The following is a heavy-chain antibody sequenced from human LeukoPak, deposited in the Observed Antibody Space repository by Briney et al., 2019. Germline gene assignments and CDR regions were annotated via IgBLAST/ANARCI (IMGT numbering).Heavy chain of an antibody. Sequence: GESLKIPCKGSGYTFSNFWIGWVRQMPGKGLEWMGIIYPGDSDTRYSPSFQGQVTISADKSINTAYLQWSSLKASDTAIYYCARRDDSNWIFDYWGQGTLVIVSS. V-gene: IGHV5-51*01. J-gene: IGHJ4*02. CDR3: ARRDDSNWIFDY. CDR2: IYPGDSDT. CDR1: GYTFSNFW. D-gene: IGHD1-1*01.